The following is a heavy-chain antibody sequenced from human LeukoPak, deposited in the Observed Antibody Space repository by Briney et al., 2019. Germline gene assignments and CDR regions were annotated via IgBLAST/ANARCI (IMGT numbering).Heavy chain of an antibody. V-gene: IGHV1-46*01. J-gene: IGHJ4*02. D-gene: IGHD3-22*01. Sequence: ASVKVSCKASGYTFTSYYMHWVRQAPGQGLEWMGIINPSGGSTSYAQKFQGRVTITADKSTSTAYMELSSLRSEDTAVYYCASTNYYDSSGYPPFDYWGQGTLVTVSS. CDR1: GYTFTSYY. CDR3: ASTNYYDSSGYPPFDY. CDR2: INPSGGST.